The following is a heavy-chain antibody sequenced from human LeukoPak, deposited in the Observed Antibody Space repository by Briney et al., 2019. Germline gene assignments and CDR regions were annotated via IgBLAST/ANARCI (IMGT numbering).Heavy chain of an antibody. CDR1: GVTFSDYY. Sequence: NPGGSLRLSCAASGVTFSDYYMNWIRQAPGKGLEWVSYISGSGSPIYYADSVKGRFTISRDNAKNSLYLQMNSLRAEDTAVYYCARIRSKAFDLWGQGTMVTVSS. J-gene: IGHJ3*01. V-gene: IGHV3-11*04. CDR2: ISGSGSPI. CDR3: ARIRSKAFDL.